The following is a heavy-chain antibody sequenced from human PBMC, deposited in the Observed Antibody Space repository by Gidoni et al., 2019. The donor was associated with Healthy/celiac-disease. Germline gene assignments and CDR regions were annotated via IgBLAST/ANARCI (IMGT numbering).Heavy chain of an antibody. CDR3: ARKERHFDY. CDR2: ISYDGSNK. Sequence: QVQLVESGGGVVQPGRSLRLSWAASGFTFSSYAMHWVRQAPGKGLEWVAVISYDGSNKYYADSVKGRFTISRDNSKNTLYLQMNSLRAEDTAVYYCARKERHFDYWGQGTLVTVSS. D-gene: IGHD1-1*01. J-gene: IGHJ4*02. CDR1: GFTFSSYA. V-gene: IGHV3-30-3*01.